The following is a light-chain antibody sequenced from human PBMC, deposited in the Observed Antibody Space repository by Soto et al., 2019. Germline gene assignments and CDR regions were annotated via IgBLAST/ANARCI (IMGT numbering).Light chain of an antibody. J-gene: IGKJ1*01. CDR1: QSLSSSD. CDR2: GAS. CDR3: QEYASSRT. V-gene: IGKV3-20*01. Sequence: EIVLTQSPGTLSLSPGERATLSYRASQSLSSSDLAWYQQRPGQAPRLLIYGASSRTTGVPDRFSGSGSGTDFTLTISRLEPEDFALYYCQEYASSRTFGQGTKVEIK.